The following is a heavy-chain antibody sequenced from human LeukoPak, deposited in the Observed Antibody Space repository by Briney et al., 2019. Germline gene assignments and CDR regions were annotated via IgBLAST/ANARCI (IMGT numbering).Heavy chain of an antibody. CDR3: AREKGSKDNYGDYMGGGLYYFDY. V-gene: IGHV1-18*01. D-gene: IGHD4-17*01. CDR1: GYTFTSYG. J-gene: IGHJ4*02. Sequence: ASVKVSCKASGYTFTSYGISWVRQAPGQGLEWMGWISAYNGNTNYAQKLQGRVTMTTDTSTSTAYMELRSLRSDDTAVYYCAREKGSKDNYGDYMGGGLYYFDYWGQGTLVTVSS. CDR2: ISAYNGNT.